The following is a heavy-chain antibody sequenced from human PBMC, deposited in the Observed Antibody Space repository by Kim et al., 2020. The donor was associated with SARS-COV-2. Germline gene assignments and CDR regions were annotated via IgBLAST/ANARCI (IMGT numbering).Heavy chain of an antibody. J-gene: IGHJ4*02. D-gene: IGHD2-2*01. V-gene: IGHV3-11*01. CDR3: ARDGVAAAAYDY. Sequence: YYADDVEGRFTISRDNAGNLLYVQVNSRRAEDAAVYYCARDGVAAAAYDYWGQGTLVTVSS.